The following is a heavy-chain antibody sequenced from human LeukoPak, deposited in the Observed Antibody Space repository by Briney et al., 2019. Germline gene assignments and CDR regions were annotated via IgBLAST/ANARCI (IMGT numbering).Heavy chain of an antibody. J-gene: IGHJ4*02. CDR3: ASSYTYYYDSSGYSLDY. D-gene: IGHD3-22*01. CDR1: GGSISSGDYY. CDR2: IYYSGST. Sequence: SQTLSLTCTVSGGSISSGDYYWSWIRQPPGKGLEWIGYIYYSGSTYYNPSLKSRVTISVDTSKNQFSLKLSSVTAADTAVYYCASSYTYYYDSSGYSLDYWSQGTLVTVSS. V-gene: IGHV4-30-4*08.